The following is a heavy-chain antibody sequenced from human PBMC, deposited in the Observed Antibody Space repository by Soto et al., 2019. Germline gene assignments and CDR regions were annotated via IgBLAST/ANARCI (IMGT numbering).Heavy chain of an antibody. D-gene: IGHD4-4*01. J-gene: IGHJ6*02. CDR1: GYTFTSYA. CDR2: INAGNGNT. CDR3: ASSYSNYALIDYYYYGMDV. V-gene: IGHV1-3*01. Sequence: ASVKVSCKASGYTFTSYAMHWVRQAPGQRLEWMGWINAGNGNTKYSQKFQGRVTITRDTSARTAYMELSSLRSEDTAVYYCASSYSNYALIDYYYYGMDVWGQGTTVTVSS.